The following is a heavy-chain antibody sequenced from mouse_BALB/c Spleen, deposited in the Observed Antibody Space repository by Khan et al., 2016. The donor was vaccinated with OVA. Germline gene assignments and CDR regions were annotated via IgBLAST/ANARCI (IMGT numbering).Heavy chain of an antibody. CDR1: GYTFTNYV. V-gene: IGHV9-3-1*01. Sequence: QIQLVQSGPELKKPGETVKISCKASGYTFTNYVMNWVKQSPGKGLKWMGWITPYTREPTYPDDFKGRLAFSLETSASTAYLQINSLKNEDTATYFCARFHGGYWGQGTTLTVSS. CDR3: ARFHGGY. CDR2: ITPYTREP. J-gene: IGHJ2*01.